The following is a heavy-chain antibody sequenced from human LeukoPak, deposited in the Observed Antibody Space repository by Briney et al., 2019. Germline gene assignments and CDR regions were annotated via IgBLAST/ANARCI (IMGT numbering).Heavy chain of an antibody. CDR2: ISWNSGSI. CDR1: GFTFDDYA. D-gene: IGHD4-17*01. Sequence: GGSLRLSCAASGFTFDDYAMHWVRQAPGKGLEWVSGISWNSGSIGYADSVKGRFTISRDNAKNSLYLQMNSLRAEDTALYYCAKGPSVTLLDHWGQGTLVTVSS. CDR3: AKGPSVTLLDH. J-gene: IGHJ4*02. V-gene: IGHV3-9*01.